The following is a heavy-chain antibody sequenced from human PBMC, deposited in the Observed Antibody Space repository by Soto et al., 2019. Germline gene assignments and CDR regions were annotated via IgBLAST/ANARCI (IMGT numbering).Heavy chain of an antibody. D-gene: IGHD2-21*02. CDR1: GCSISSGGYY. CDR2: IYYSGST. Sequence: SETLSLTCTVSGCSISSGGYYWSWIRQHPGKGLEWIGYIYYSGSTYYNPSLKSRVTISVDTSKNQFSLKLSSVTAADTAVYYCARGTYCGGDCYSDVGYWGQGTLVTVSS. CDR3: ARGTYCGGDCYSDVGY. J-gene: IGHJ4*02. V-gene: IGHV4-31*03.